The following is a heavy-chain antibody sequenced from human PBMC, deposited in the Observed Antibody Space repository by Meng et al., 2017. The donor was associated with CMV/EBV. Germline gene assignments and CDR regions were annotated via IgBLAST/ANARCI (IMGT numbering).Heavy chain of an antibody. J-gene: IGHJ2*01. D-gene: IGHD2-21*01. V-gene: IGHV4-34*01. CDR1: GGSCSGYY. CDR2: INHSGST. CDR3: ARSVVVIATRRGYFDL. Sequence: YGGSCSGYYGSWIRQPPGKGLEWIGEINHSGSTNYNPSLKSRVTISVDTSKNQFSLKLSSVTAADTAVYYCARSVVVIATRRGYFDLWGRGTLVTVSS.